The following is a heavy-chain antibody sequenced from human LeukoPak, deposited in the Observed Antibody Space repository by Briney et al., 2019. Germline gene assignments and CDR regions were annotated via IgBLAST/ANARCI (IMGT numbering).Heavy chain of an antibody. CDR1: GFSFNTYA. CDR2: INYNGDRT. Sequence: GGSLRLSCAASGFSFNTYAMHWVRQAPGKGLEYVSAINYNGDRTYYANSVKGRFIISRDNSRKTLLLQMGSPRAEDTAVYYCARDSGGDAYNDYFDSWGQGTLVTVSS. V-gene: IGHV3-64*01. CDR3: ARDSGGDAYNDYFDS. D-gene: IGHD5-24*01. J-gene: IGHJ4*02.